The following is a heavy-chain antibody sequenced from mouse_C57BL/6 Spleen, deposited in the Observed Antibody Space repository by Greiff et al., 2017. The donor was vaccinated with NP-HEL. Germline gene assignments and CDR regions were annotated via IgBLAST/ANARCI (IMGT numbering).Heavy chain of an antibody. J-gene: IGHJ1*03. CDR2: IDPSDSYT. CDR1: GYTFTSYW. Sequence: VQLQQPGAELVKPGASVKLSCKASGYTFTSYWMQWVKQRPGQGLEWIGEIDPSDSYTNYNQKFKGKATLTVDTSSSTAYMQLSSLTSEDSAVYYWARGRMITTRWYFDGWGTGTTVTVSS. V-gene: IGHV1-50*01. CDR3: ARGRMITTRWYFDG. D-gene: IGHD2-4*01.